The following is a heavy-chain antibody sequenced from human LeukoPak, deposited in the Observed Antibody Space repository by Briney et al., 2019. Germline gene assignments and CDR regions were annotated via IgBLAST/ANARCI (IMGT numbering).Heavy chain of an antibody. CDR1: GYTFTGYY. CDR3: ARAYLSGPGD. V-gene: IGHV1-2*02. J-gene: IGHJ4*02. Sequence: SSVKVSCKASGYTFTGYYMHWVRQAPGQGLEWMGWINPNSGGTNYAQKFQGRVTMTRDTSINTPYMELSRLRSDDTAVYYCARAYLSGPGDWGQGTLVTVSS. D-gene: IGHD1-26*01. CDR2: INPNSGGT.